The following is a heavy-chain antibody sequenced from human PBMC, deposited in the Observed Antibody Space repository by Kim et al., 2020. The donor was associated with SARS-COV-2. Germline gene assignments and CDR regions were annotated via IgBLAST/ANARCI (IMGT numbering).Heavy chain of an antibody. CDR2: T. D-gene: IGHD3-16*01. Sequence: TYYADSVKGRFTISRDNSKNTLYLQMNSLRAEDTAVYYCAKGSEGGDFDYWGQGTLVTVSS. J-gene: IGHJ4*02. V-gene: IGHV3-23*03. CDR3: AKGSEGGDFDY.